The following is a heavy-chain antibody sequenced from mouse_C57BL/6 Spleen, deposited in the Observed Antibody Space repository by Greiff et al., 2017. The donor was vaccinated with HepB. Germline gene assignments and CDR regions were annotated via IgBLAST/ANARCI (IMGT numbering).Heavy chain of an antibody. J-gene: IGHJ2*01. D-gene: IGHD2-3*01. Sequence: EVKLLESEGGLVQPGSSMKLSCTASGFTFSDYYMAWVRQVPEKGLEWVANINYDGSSTYYLDSLKSRFIISRDNAKNILYLQMSSLKSEDTATYYCARGIYDGYYCFDYWGQGTTLTVSS. CDR3: ARGIYDGYYCFDY. CDR1: GFTFSDYY. V-gene: IGHV5-16*01. CDR2: INYDGSST.